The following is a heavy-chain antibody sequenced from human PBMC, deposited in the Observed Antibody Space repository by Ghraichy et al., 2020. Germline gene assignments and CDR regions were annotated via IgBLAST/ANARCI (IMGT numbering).Heavy chain of an antibody. Sequence: ASVKVSCKASGYTFTSYGISWVRQAPGQGLEWMGWISAYNGNTNYAQKLQGRVTMTTDTSTRIAYMELRSLRSDDTAVYYCARGAPMGETTPAFDSGGQGTLVTVSS. CDR3: ARGAPMGETTPAFDS. J-gene: IGHJ4*02. CDR1: GYTFTSYG. V-gene: IGHV1-18*04. CDR2: ISAYNGNT. D-gene: IGHD2-15*01.